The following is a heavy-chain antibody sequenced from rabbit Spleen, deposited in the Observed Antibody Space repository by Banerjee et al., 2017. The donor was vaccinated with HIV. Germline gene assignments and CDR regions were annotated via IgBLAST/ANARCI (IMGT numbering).Heavy chain of an antibody. CDR2: INTYTGKS. Sequence: QEQLVESGGGLVQPTGSLTLTCKASGFSFSDRDVMCWVRQAPGKGLEWIACINTYTGKSVYASWATGRFTISRTSSITVTLQMTSLTAADTATYFCARDLIGIIGWNFYLWGQGTLVTVS. D-gene: IGHD1-1*01. V-gene: IGHV1S45*01. CDR1: GFSFSDRDV. J-gene: IGHJ4*01. CDR3: ARDLIGIIGWNFYL.